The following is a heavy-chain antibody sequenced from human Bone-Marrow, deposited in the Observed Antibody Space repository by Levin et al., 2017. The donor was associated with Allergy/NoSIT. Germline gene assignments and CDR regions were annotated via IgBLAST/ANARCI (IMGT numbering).Heavy chain of an antibody. CDR2: ISGSGGST. J-gene: IGHJ6*02. D-gene: IGHD3-16*02. V-gene: IGHV3-23*01. Sequence: GGSLRLSCAASGFTFSSYAMSWVRQAPGKGLEWVSAISGSGGSTYYADSVKGRFTISRDNSKNTLYLQMNSLRAEDTAVYYCAKTLSRAPLLPYGMDVWGQGTTVTVSS. CDR1: GFTFSSYA. CDR3: AKTLSRAPLLPYGMDV.